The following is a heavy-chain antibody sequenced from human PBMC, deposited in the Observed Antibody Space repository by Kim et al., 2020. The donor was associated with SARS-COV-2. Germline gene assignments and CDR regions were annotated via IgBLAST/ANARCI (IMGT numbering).Heavy chain of an antibody. CDR2: IYYTGST. CDR1: GGSISGSY. D-gene: IGHD3-22*01. V-gene: IGHV4-59*13. Sequence: SETLSLTCTVSGGSISGSYWSWIRQAPGRGLEWIAYIYYTGSTNYNPSLRSRVTISVDTSKNQYSLNLSSMTAADTGVYYCARGSGLFLGQGQKFSNFD. J-gene: IGHJ4*01. CDR3: ARGSGLFLGQGQKFSNFD.